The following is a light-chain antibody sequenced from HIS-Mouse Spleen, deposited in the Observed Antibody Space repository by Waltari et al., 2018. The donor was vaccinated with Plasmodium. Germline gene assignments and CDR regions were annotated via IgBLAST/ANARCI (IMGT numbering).Light chain of an antibody. CDR2: DAS. CDR3: QQRSNWPALT. Sequence: EIVLTQSPATLSLSPGVRATLSSRPSQSVSSYLAWYQQKPGQAPRLLISDASNRATGIPARFSGSGSGTDFTLTISSLEPEDFAVYYCQQRSNWPALTFGGGTKVEIK. J-gene: IGKJ4*01. V-gene: IGKV3-11*01. CDR1: QSVSSY.